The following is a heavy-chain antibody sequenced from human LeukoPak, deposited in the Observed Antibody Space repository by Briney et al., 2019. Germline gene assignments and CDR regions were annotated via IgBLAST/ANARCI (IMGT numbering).Heavy chain of an antibody. CDR1: GFTFKSYA. J-gene: IGHJ4*02. CDR2: ISGSGGST. D-gene: IGHD2-21*02. V-gene: IGHV3-23*01. CDR3: ARVRLVTGPQDY. Sequence: GGSLRLSCAASGFTFKSYAMSWVRQAPGKGLEWVSSISGSGGSTNYADSVKGRFTISRDNAKNSLYLQMNSLRAEDTAVYYCARVRLVTGPQDYWGQGTLVTVSS.